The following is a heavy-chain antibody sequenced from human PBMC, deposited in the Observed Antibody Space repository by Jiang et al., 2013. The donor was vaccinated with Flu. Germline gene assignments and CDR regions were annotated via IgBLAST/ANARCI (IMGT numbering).Heavy chain of an antibody. CDR3: AREDGSYVGSDY. J-gene: IGHJ4*02. CDR2: ISYDGSNK. V-gene: IGHV3-30*04. D-gene: IGHD1-26*01. Sequence: AASRIHLHVAMLCTGSARRPGKGLEWVAVISYDGSNKYYADSVKGRFTISRDNSKNTLYLQMNSLRAEDTAVYYCAREDGSYVGSDYWGQGTLVTVSS. CDR1: RIHLHVAML.